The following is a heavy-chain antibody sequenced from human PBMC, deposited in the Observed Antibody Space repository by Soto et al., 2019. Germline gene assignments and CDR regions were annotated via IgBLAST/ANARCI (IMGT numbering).Heavy chain of an antibody. D-gene: IGHD3-16*01. CDR1: GGSISSYY. CDR2: IYYSGST. Sequence: SATPSLTCTVSGGSISSYYWSWIRQPPGKGLEWIGYIYYSGSTYYNPSLKSRVTISADTSANQLSLMVNSVTAADTAIYYCARLPSRHWVDYWGQGTQVTVSS. J-gene: IGHJ4*02. CDR3: ARLPSRHWVDY. V-gene: IGHV4-59*08.